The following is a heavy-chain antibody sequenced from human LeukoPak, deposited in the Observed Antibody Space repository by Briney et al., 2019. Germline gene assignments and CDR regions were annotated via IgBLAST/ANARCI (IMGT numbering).Heavy chain of an antibody. CDR1: GYTFTGYY. D-gene: IGHD3-16*01. J-gene: IGHJ4*02. Sequence: GASVKVSCKASGYTFTGYYMHWVRQAPGQGLEWIGWINPNSGGTNYAQKFQGRVTMTRDTSISTAYMELSRLRSDDTAVYYCARDYDYVWGSPYYFDYWGQGTLVTVSS. CDR2: INPNSGGT. V-gene: IGHV1-2*02. CDR3: ARDYDYVWGSPYYFDY.